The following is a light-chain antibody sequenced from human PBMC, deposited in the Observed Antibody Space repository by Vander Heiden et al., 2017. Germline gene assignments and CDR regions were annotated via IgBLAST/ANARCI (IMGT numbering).Light chain of an antibody. V-gene: IGKV2-28*01. CDR3: MQALQTPRFT. Sequence: IVVTQFPLSLPVTPGEPASISCRSSQSLLQSNGYNYLDWYLQKPGQSPQLLIYLGSNRASGVPDRFSGSGSGTDFTLKISRVEAEDVGVYYCMQALQTPRFTFGQGTKLEMK. J-gene: IGKJ2*01. CDR2: LGS. CDR1: QSLLQSNGYNY.